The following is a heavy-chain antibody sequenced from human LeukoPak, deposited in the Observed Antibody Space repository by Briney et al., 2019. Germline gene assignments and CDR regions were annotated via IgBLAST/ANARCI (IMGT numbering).Heavy chain of an antibody. CDR2: IYYSGST. CDR3: ARNSLSLRAAFDI. J-gene: IGHJ3*02. V-gene: IGHV4-39*01. CDR1: GDSISSSSSY. Sequence: PSETLSLTCTVSGDSISSSSSYWGWIRQPPGEGLEWIGSIYYSGSTYYNPSLKSRVTISVDTSKNQFSLKLSSVTAADTAVYYCARNSLSLRAAFDIWGQGTMVTVSS.